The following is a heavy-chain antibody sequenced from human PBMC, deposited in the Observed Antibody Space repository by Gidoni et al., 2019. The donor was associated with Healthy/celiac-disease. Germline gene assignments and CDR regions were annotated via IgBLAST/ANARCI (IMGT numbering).Heavy chain of an antibody. D-gene: IGHD6-13*01. Sequence: EVQLVQSGAEVKKPGESLKISCTGSGYSFTSYWIGWVRQMPGKGLEWMGIIYPGDSDTRYSPSFQGQVTISADKSISTAYLQWSSLKASDTAMYYCASSTIAAADTYYYYGMDVWGQGTTVTVSS. CDR3: ASSTIAAADTYYYYGMDV. CDR2: IYPGDSDT. V-gene: IGHV5-51*01. CDR1: GYSFTSYW. J-gene: IGHJ6*02.